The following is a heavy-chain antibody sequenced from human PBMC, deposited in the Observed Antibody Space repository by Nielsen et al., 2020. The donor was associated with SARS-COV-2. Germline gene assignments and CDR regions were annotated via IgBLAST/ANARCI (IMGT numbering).Heavy chain of an antibody. CDR2: INPNSGGT. D-gene: IGHD6-6*01. J-gene: IGHJ4*02. CDR3: ARESGDVSASDVDH. CDR1: EYTFTGYY. V-gene: IGHV1-2*04. Sequence: ASVKVSCKASEYTFTGYYMHWVRQAPGQGLEWMGWINPNSGGTNYAQKFQGWVTMTRDTSISTAYMELSRLRSEDTAMYYCARESGDVSASDVDHWGQGTLVTVSS.